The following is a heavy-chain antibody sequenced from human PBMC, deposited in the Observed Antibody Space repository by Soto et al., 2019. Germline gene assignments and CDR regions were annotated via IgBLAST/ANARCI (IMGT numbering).Heavy chain of an antibody. D-gene: IGHD3-22*01. CDR3: AXXXXXXSSCYERWFDP. CDR2: ISASGSTI. J-gene: IGHJ5*02. V-gene: IGHV3-11*01. Sequence: QVQLVESGGGWVEPGGSLRLSCAASGFTFSDYYMNWIRQAPEKGLEWISFISASGSTIYYADSVKGRFTISRDNAKNSLYLQVNXXRVXXXAVXXXAXXXXXXSSCYERWFDPWGQGTLVTVSS. CDR1: GFTFSDYY.